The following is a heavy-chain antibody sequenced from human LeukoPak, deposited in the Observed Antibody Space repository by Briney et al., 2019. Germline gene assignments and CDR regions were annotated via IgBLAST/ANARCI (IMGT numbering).Heavy chain of an antibody. D-gene: IGHD3-3*01. CDR1: GGSISSYY. CDR2: IYYSGST. V-gene: IGHV4-59*01. Sequence: PSETLSLTCTVSGGSISSYYWSWIRQPPGKGLEWIGYIYYSGSTNYNPSLKSRVTISVDTSKNQFYLKLSSVTAADTAVYYCARGGYDPTYYMDVWGKGTTVTVSS. CDR3: ARGGYDPTYYMDV. J-gene: IGHJ6*03.